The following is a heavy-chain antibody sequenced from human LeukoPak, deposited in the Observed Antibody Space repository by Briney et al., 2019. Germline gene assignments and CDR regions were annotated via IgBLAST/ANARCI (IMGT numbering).Heavy chain of an antibody. Sequence: GGSLRLSCAASGFTFSTYTMNWVGQAPGKGLGWVSYISGSSSTIYYADSVKGRFTISRDNAKNSLYLQMHSLRADDTAVYYCATSSSYDWGQGTLVTVSS. D-gene: IGHD6-13*01. CDR1: GFTFSTYT. J-gene: IGHJ4*02. V-gene: IGHV3-48*04. CDR2: ISGSSSTI. CDR3: ATSSSYD.